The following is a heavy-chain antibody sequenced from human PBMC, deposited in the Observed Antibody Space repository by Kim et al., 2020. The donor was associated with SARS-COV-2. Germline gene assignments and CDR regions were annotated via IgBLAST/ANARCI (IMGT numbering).Heavy chain of an antibody. Sequence: GGSLRLSCAASGFTFSSYGMHWVRQAPGKGLEWVAVISYDGSNKYYADSVKGRFTISRDNSKNTLYLQMNSLRAEDTAVYYCAKDHQGGYSYGYGGFYGMDVWGQGTTVTVSS. V-gene: IGHV3-30*18. CDR1: GFTFSSYG. CDR2: ISYDGSNK. J-gene: IGHJ6*02. D-gene: IGHD5-18*01. CDR3: AKDHQGGYSYGYGGFYGMDV.